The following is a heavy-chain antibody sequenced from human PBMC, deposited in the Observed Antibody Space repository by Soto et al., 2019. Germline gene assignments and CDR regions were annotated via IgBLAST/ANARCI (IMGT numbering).Heavy chain of an antibody. D-gene: IGHD3-9*01. V-gene: IGHV1-18*01. J-gene: IGHJ4*02. CDR3: TRARLTLTTSLIFDF. Sequence: QVQLVQSGAEVKKPGASVKVSCKASGYTFTNYGIAWVRQAPGQGLEWMGWISPYSGKTDYRQNLQGRVTMTADTSTTTAYMELRSVRSDDTAVYYCTRARLTLTTSLIFDFWGQGTLVTVSS. CDR1: GYTFTNYG. CDR2: ISPYSGKT.